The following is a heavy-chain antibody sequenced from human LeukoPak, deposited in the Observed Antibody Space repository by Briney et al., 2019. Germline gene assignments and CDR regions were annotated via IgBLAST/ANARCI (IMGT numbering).Heavy chain of an antibody. V-gene: IGHV3-21*01. J-gene: IGHJ4*02. D-gene: IGHD6-6*01. CDR3: ARDPVIHSSSSSIFDY. CDR1: GFTFSSYS. Sequence: GGSVRLFCAASGFTFSSYSMNWVRQAPGKGLEWVSSISSSSSYIYYADSVKGRFTISRDNAKNSLYLQMNSLRAEDTAVYYCARDPVIHSSSSSIFDYWGQGTLVTVSS. CDR2: ISSSSSYI.